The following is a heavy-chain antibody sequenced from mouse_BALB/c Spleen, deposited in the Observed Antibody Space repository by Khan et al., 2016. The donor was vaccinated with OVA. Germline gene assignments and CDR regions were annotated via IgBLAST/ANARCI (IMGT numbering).Heavy chain of an antibody. D-gene: IGHD2-1*01. CDR2: IFPGTGTT. J-gene: IGHJ3*01. CDR3: ARGYFGNYEFVY. CDR1: GYTFTSYW. V-gene: IGHV1S132*01. Sequence: QIQLVQSGAELVKPGASVKLSCKTSGYTFTSYWIQWVKQRPGQGLGWIGQIFPGTGTTYYNENFKGKATLTVDTSSSTASMQLSSLTSEDSAVYFCARGYFGNYEFVYWGQGTLVTVSP.